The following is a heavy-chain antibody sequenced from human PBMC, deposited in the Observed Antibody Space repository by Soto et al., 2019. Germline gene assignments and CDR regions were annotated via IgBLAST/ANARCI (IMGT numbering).Heavy chain of an antibody. J-gene: IGHJ4*02. CDR3: ARPYDSSGYYYQYYFDY. Sequence: ALLTVSCKASGCTCTSYAMHWVRQAPGQRLEWMGWINAGNGNTKYSQKFQGRVTITRDTSASTAYMELSSLRSEDTAVYYCARPYDSSGYYYQYYFDYWGQGTLVTVSS. V-gene: IGHV1-3*01. CDR1: GCTCTSYA. CDR2: INAGNGNT. D-gene: IGHD3-22*01.